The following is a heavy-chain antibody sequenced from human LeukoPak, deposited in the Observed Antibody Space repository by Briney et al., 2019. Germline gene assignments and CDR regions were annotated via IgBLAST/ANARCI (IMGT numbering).Heavy chain of an antibody. Sequence: GGSLRLSCATSGSTFSRYAMNWVREAPGKGQEWVSGIGGSGRSTYYADSVKGRFTISRDNSKNTLYLQMNSLRPEDTAVYTCAKGSYYDDSGYYYFDEWGQGTLVTVSS. CDR2: IGGSGRST. CDR3: AKGSYYDDSGYYYFDE. CDR1: GSTFSRYA. D-gene: IGHD3-22*01. V-gene: IGHV3-23*01. J-gene: IGHJ4*02.